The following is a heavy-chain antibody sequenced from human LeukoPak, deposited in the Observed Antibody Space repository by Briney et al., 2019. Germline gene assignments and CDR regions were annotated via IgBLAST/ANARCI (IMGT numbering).Heavy chain of an antibody. Sequence: SVKVSFKASGGTFSNYVISWVRQAPGQGLEWMGGIIPIFGTANYAQEFQGRVTITADGSTSTAYMELSSLRSEDTAVYYCASAYYLSGNMDVWGKGTTVTISS. CDR3: ASAYYLSGNMDV. CDR1: GGTFSNYV. CDR2: IIPIFGTA. D-gene: IGHD3-10*01. V-gene: IGHV1-69*13. J-gene: IGHJ6*03.